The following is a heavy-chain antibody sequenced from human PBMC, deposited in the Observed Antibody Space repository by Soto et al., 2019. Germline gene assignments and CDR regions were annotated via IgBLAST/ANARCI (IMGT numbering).Heavy chain of an antibody. CDR1: GFTFNSYA. CDR2: ISYDASTK. D-gene: IGHD5-18*01. V-gene: IGHV3-30*03. CDR3: ATNSYCYVSTYYFDY. J-gene: IGHJ4*02. Sequence: QVQLVESGGGVVQPGRSLRLSCAASGFTFNSYAMHWVRQAPGKGLEWVAVISYDASTKYYADSVKGRFTISRDNSKNTLYLQMNSLRAEDTAVYYCATNSYCYVSTYYFDYWGQGTLVTVSS.